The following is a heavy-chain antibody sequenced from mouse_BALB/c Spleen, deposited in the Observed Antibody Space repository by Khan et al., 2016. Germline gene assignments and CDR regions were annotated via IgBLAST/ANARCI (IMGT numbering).Heavy chain of an antibody. CDR2: INPDSSTI. D-gene: IGHD1-2*01. V-gene: IGHV4-1*02. CDR1: GFDFSRYW. J-gene: IGHJ3*01. Sequence: EVKLLESGGGLVQHGGSLKLSCAASGFDFSRYWMSWVGQAPGKGLEWIGEINPDSSTINYTPSLKDKLIISRDNAKNTLYLQMSKVRSEDTALFYCARLHYYGRFAYWGQVTLVTVSA. CDR3: ARLHYYGRFAY.